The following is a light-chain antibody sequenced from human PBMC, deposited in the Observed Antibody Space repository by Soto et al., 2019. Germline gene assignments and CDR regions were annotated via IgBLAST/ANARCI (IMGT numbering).Light chain of an antibody. J-gene: IGKJ5*01. V-gene: IGKV1-39*01. CDR3: QQGYTSALT. CDR2: AAS. CDR1: QSIGKH. Sequence: DIQMTQSPSSLSASVGDRVTITCRASQSIGKHLNWYQQKPGKAPKFLIYAASSLQSGVPSRFSGSGSGTDFTLTVNSLQPEDFATYYCQQGYTSALTFGQGTRMEIK.